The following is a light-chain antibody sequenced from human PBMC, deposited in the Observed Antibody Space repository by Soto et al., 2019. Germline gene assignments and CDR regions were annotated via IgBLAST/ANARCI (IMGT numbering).Light chain of an antibody. CDR2: GAS. Sequence: ETVLTQSPGTLSLSPGERATLSCRASQSVSSSYLAWYQQKPGQAPRLLIYGASSRATGIPDRFSGSGSGKDFTLTISRLEPEDFAVYYCQQYGSSLPFGGGTKVEIK. J-gene: IGKJ4*01. V-gene: IGKV3-20*01. CDR3: QQYGSSLP. CDR1: QSVSSSY.